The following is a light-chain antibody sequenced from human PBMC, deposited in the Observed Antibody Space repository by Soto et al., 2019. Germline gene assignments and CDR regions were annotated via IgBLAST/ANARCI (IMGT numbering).Light chain of an antibody. CDR3: QQYVTSPCA. CDR1: QSVSSSF. J-gene: IGKJ1*01. V-gene: IGKV3-20*01. Sequence: EIVLTQSPGTLSLSPGERATLSCRASQSVSSSFLAWYQQKPGQAPSLLIYGASNRATGIPDRFSGSGSGTDFTLTISRLEPEDFAVYYCQQYVTSPCAFGQGTKVAIE. CDR2: GAS.